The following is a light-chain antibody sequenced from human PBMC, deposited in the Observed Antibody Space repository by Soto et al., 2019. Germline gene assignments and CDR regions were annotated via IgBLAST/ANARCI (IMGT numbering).Light chain of an antibody. Sequence: QPVLTQSPSASASLGASVKLTCTLSSGHSNYAIAWHQQQSEKGPRYLMKLNSDGSHSKGDGIPDRFSGSSSGAERYLTIPSLQSEDEADYYCQTWGSGIVVFGGGPKLTVL. CDR3: QTWGSGIVV. CDR1: SGHSNYA. J-gene: IGLJ2*01. V-gene: IGLV4-69*01. CDR2: LNSDGSH.